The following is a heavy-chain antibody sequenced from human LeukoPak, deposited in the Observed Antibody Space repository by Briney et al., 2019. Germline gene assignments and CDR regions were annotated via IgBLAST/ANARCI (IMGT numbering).Heavy chain of an antibody. CDR2: ITVGSSII. CDR3: ARDGYYHFDY. Sequence: GGSLRLPCAASGFTFSGYSMHWVRQAPGKGLEWLSYITVGSSIIYHADSVKGRFTISRDNAKNSLYLQMNSLRAEDTAVYYCARDGYYHFDYWGQGILVAVSS. J-gene: IGHJ4*02. V-gene: IGHV3-48*01. D-gene: IGHD3-22*01. CDR1: GFTFSGYS.